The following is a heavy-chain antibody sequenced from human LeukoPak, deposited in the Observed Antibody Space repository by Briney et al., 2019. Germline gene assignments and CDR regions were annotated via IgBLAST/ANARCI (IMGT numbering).Heavy chain of an antibody. D-gene: IGHD3-22*01. Sequence: PGGSLRLSCAASGFTFSSYSMNWVRQAPGKGLEWVSSISSSSSNIYYADSVKGRFTISRDNAKNSLYLQMNSLRAEDTAVYYCARDQGRGYYDSSGYSDAFDIWGQGTMVTVSS. V-gene: IGHV3-21*01. J-gene: IGHJ3*02. CDR1: GFTFSSYS. CDR3: ARDQGRGYYDSSGYSDAFDI. CDR2: ISSSSSNI.